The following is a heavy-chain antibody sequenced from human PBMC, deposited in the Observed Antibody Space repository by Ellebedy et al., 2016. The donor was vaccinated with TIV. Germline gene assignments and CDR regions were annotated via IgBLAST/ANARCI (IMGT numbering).Heavy chain of an antibody. CDR1: GVSISNNSYY. CDR2: IFYDGDA. J-gene: IGHJ4*02. D-gene: IGHD6-19*01. CDR3: ARDRGYSSDWYELAGLMLDY. Sequence: ESLKISXTVSGVSISNNSYYWPWIRQPPGKTLEWIGIIFYDGDAYYNPSLRGRVTMSVDTSKNQFSLKLRSVTAADTAVYYCARDRGYSSDWYELAGLMLDYWGQGALVTVSS. V-gene: IGHV4-39*07.